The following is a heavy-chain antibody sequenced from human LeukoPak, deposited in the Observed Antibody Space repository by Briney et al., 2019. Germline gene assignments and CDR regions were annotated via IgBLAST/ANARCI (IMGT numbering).Heavy chain of an antibody. V-gene: IGHV3-30*02. Sequence: GGSLRLSCAASGFTFSSYGMHWVRQAPGKGLEWVAFIRYDGSNKYYADSVKGRFTISRDNAKNSLYLQMNSLRAEDTAVYYCATPGVVSSWGQGTMVTASS. CDR1: GFTFSSYG. D-gene: IGHD2-2*01. CDR2: IRYDGSNK. CDR3: ATPGVVSS. J-gene: IGHJ3*01.